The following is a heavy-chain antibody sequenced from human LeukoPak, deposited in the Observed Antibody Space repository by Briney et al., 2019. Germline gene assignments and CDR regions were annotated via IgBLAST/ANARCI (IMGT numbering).Heavy chain of an antibody. D-gene: IGHD3-22*01. CDR3: ARGFTEFYYDSSGYYNY. J-gene: IGHJ4*02. V-gene: IGHV1-2*02. CDR1: GGTFSSYA. CDR2: INPNSGGT. Sequence: ASVKVSCKASGGTFSSYAISWVRQAPGQGLEWMRWINPNSGGTNYAQKFQGRVTMTRDTSISTAYMDLSRLRSDDTAVYYCARGFTEFYYDSSGYYNYWSQGTLVTVSS.